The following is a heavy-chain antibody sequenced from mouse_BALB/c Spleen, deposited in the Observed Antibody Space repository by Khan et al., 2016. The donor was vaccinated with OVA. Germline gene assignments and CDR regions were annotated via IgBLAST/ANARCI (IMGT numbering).Heavy chain of an antibody. V-gene: IGHV1-39*01. CDR1: GYSFTAYN. J-gene: IGHJ2*01. Sequence: LVQSGPELEKPGASVKISCKASGYSFTAYNMNWVKQSTGKSLEWIGNIDPYYGGATYNQKFKGKATLSVDKSSSTAYMQLNSLTSEDSAVYYCARGYDNYVRYCFDYWGQGTTLTVSS. CDR3: ARGYDNYVRYCFDY. CDR2: IDPYYGGA. D-gene: IGHD2-1*01.